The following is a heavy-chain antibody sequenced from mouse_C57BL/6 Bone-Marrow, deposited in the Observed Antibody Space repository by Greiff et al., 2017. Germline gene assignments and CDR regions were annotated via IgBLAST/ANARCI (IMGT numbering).Heavy chain of an antibody. Sequence: VQLKQPGAELVKPGASVKLSCKASGYTFTSYWMHWVKQRPGQGLEWIGMIHPNSGSTNYNEKFKSKATLTVDKSSSTAYMQLSSLTSEDSAVYYCARRGYGSSWFAYWGQGTLVTVSA. CDR3: ARRGYGSSWFAY. CDR1: GYTFTSYW. D-gene: IGHD2-10*02. V-gene: IGHV1-64*01. CDR2: IHPNSGST. J-gene: IGHJ3*01.